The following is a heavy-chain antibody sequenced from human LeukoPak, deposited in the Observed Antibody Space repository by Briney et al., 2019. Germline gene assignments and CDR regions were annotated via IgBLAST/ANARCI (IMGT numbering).Heavy chain of an antibody. D-gene: IGHD2-2*01. Sequence: GGYLRFYCAASGFTFNNAWMNRHRQAPGKGLEGVVRINSKTEGGAKDYAATVKVSFTDSRGESKNKLYLQMNSLTTVDSCACYCNTDDAHCSSTSCRDYWGQGTLVTVTS. V-gene: IGHV3-15*07. CDR3: NTDDAHCSSTSCRDY. CDR1: GFTFNNAW. J-gene: IGHJ4*02. CDR2: INSKTEGGAK.